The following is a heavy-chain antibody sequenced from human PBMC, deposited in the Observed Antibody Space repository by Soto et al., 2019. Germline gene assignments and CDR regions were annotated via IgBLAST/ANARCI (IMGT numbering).Heavy chain of an antibody. V-gene: IGHV4-34*01. Sequence: SETLSLTCAVYGGSFSGYYWSWIRQPPGKGLEWIGEINHSGSTNYNPSLKSRVTISVDTTKSELYLQMNNLRAEDTAVYYCARGGLEPFDYWGQGALVTVSS. CDR1: GGSFSGYY. CDR2: INHSGST. D-gene: IGHD1-1*01. J-gene: IGHJ4*02. CDR3: ARGGLEPFDY.